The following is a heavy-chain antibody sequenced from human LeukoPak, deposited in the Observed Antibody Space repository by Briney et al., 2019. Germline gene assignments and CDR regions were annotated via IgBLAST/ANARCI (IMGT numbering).Heavy chain of an antibody. CDR2: IISSSSYI. J-gene: IGHJ5*02. CDR3: ARSGYSYGSLLRGFDP. D-gene: IGHD5-18*01. CDR1: GLTFSSYS. Sequence: GGSLELSGPASGLTFSSYSMNWFRRAQGRGLGGFSSIISSSSYIYYADSVKGRFTISRDNAKNSLYLQMNSLRAEDTAVYYCARSGYSYGSLLRGFDPWGQGTQVTVSS. V-gene: IGHV3-21*01.